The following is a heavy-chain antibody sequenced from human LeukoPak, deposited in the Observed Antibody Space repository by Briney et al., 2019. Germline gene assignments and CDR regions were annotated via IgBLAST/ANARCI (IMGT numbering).Heavy chain of an antibody. J-gene: IGHJ6*03. CDR3: ARDYYYYMDV. Sequence: GGSLRLSCAASGFTVSSNYMSWVRQAPGKGLEWVSVIYSGGSTYYADSVKGRFTISGDNSKNTLYLQMNSLRAEDTAVYYCARDYYYYMDVWGKGTTVTVSS. V-gene: IGHV3-66*02. CDR2: IYSGGST. CDR1: GFTVSSNY.